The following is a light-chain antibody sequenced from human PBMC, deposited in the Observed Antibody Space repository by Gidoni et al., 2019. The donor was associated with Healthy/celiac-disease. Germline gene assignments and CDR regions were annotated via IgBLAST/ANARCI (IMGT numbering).Light chain of an antibody. CDR2: EVS. Sequence: QSALTQPASVSGSPGPSITISCTGTSSDVGGYNYVSWYQQHPGKAPKLMIYEVSNRPSGVSNRFSVSKSGNTASLTISGLQAEDEADYYCSSYTSSSIPYVFGTGTKVTVL. CDR1: SSDVGGYNY. J-gene: IGLJ1*01. CDR3: SSYTSSSIPYV. V-gene: IGLV2-14*01.